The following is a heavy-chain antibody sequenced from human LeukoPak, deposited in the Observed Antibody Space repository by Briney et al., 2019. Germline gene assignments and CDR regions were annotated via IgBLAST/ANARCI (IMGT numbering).Heavy chain of an antibody. CDR1: GFTFSSYA. Sequence: LRLSCAASGFTFSSYAMSWVRQHPGKGLEWIGYIYYSGSTYYNPSLKSRVTISVDTSKNQFSLKLSSVTAADTAVYYCARGRRKKVDTATKANWFDPWGQGTLVTVSS. CDR2: IYYSGST. J-gene: IGHJ5*02. D-gene: IGHD5-18*01. CDR3: ARGRRKKVDTATKANWFDP. V-gene: IGHV4-31*02.